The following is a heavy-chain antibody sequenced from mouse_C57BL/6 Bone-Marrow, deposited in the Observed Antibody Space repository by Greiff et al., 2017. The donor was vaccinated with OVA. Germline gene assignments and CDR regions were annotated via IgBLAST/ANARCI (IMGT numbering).Heavy chain of an antibody. V-gene: IGHV1-15*01. J-gene: IGHJ3*01. CDR1: GYTFTDYE. CDR2: IDPETGGT. CDR3: TDYVAY. Sequence: VQLQESGAELVRPGASVTLSCKASGYTFTDYEMHWVKQTPVHGLEWIGAIDPETGGTAYNQKFKGKAILTADKSSSTAYMELRSLTSEDSAVYYCTDYVAYWGQGTLVTVSA. D-gene: IGHD1-1*01.